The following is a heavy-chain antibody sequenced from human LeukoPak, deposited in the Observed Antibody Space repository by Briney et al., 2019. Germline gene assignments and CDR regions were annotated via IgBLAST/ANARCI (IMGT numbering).Heavy chain of an antibody. V-gene: IGHV1-2*02. CDR1: GYTFTGYY. Sequence: ASVKVSCKASGYTFTGYYMHWVRQAPAQGLEWMGWINPNSGGTNYAQKFQGRLTMTRDTFISTAYMELRRLRSDDTAVYYCARGGAAAGTYYYYYYIDVWGKGTTVTVSS. J-gene: IGHJ6*03. D-gene: IGHD6-13*01. CDR3: ARGGAAAGTYYYYYYIDV. CDR2: INPNSGGT.